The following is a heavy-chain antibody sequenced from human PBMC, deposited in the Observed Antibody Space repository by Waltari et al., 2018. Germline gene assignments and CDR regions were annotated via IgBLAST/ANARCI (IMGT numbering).Heavy chain of an antibody. D-gene: IGHD3-22*01. Sequence: QVQLQESGPGLVKPSETLSLTCTVSGGSISSYYWSWIRQPAGKGLEWSGRNYTSGRTNDNPALKGRVTMSVDTAKNQVSLKLSAVSGADTAVYYCARADSSGYADVFDYWGQGTLVTGSS. CDR3: ARADSSGYADVFDY. CDR2: NYTSGRT. CDR1: GGSISSYY. J-gene: IGHJ4*02. V-gene: IGHV4-4*07.